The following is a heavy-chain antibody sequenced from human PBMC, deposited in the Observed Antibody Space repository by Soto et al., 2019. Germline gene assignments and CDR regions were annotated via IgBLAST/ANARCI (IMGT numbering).Heavy chain of an antibody. CDR1: GGSIRSGGYY. D-gene: IGHD6-6*01. CDR2: IYNSGNT. CDR3: ARDVLAARPQGGY. J-gene: IGHJ4*02. Sequence: LSLTCTVSGGSIRSGGYYWSWIRQHPGKGPEWIGYIYNSGNTYYYPSLRSRLTILVDTSKNQFSLKLSSVTAADTAVYYCARDVLAARPQGGYWGQGTLVTVSS. V-gene: IGHV4-31*03.